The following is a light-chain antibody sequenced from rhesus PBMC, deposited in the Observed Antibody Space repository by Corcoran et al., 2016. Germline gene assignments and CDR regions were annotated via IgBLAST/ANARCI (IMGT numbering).Light chain of an antibody. J-gene: IGKJ4*01. Sequence: DIQMTQSPSSLSASVGDTVTITCRASQSISSWLAWYQRKPGKAQKLLIYKASSLQSGVPSRLSGSGSGTDFTLTISSLQSEDFATYYCQQYSSSPLTFGGGTKVELK. CDR2: KAS. CDR1: QSISSW. CDR3: QQYSSSPLT. V-gene: IGKV1-22*01.